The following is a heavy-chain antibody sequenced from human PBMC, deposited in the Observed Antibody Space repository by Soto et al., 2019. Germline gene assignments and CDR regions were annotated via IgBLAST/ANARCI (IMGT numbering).Heavy chain of an antibody. CDR2: IGTAGDT. V-gene: IGHV3-13*01. CDR1: GFTFSSYY. Sequence: GGSLRLSCAASGFTFSSYYMHWVRQATGKGLEWVSAIGTAGDTYYPGSVKGRFTISRENAKNSLYLQMNSLRAGDTAVYYCARGASGTAMDAFDIWGQGTMVTVSS. CDR3: ARGASGTAMDAFDI. J-gene: IGHJ3*02. D-gene: IGHD1-7*01.